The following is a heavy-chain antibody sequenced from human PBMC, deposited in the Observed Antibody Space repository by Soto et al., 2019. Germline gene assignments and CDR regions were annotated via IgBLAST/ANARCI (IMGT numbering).Heavy chain of an antibody. CDR2: IWYDGSIK. D-gene: IGHD3-10*01. CDR3: VRGVGNYYHGMDV. Sequence: QVQLVESGGGVVQPGRSLKLSCAASGFSLSTSGMHWDRQAPGKGLEWLAVIWYDGSIKNYADSVKGRFTISRDNSKDTVYLQMNSLTAEDMAVYFCVRGVGNYYHGMDVWGQGTTVTVSS. J-gene: IGHJ6*02. CDR1: GFSLSTSG. V-gene: IGHV3-33*01.